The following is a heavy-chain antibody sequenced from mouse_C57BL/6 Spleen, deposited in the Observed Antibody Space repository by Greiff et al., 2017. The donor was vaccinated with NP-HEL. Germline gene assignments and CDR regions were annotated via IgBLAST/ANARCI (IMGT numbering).Heavy chain of an antibody. Sequence: QVQLKQPGAELVRPGTSVKLSCKASGYTFTSYWMHWVKQRPGQGLEWIGVIDPSDSYTNYNQKFKGKATLTVDTSSSTAYMQLSSLTSEDSAVYYCAREGLYWGQGTTLTVSS. CDR1: GYTFTSYW. CDR2: IDPSDSYT. J-gene: IGHJ2*01. V-gene: IGHV1-59*01. CDR3: AREGLY.